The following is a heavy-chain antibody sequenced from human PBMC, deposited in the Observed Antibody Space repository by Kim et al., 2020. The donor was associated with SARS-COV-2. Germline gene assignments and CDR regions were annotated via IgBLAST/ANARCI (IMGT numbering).Heavy chain of an antibody. Sequence: SVKVSCKASGFTFTSSAVQWVRQARGQRLEWIGWIVVGSGNTNYAQKFQERLTITRDMSTSTAYMELSSLRSEDTAVYYCAADPLHSGYVPYYYGMDVWGQGTTVTVSS. CDR2: IVVGSGNT. J-gene: IGHJ6*02. CDR1: GFTFTSSA. V-gene: IGHV1-58*01. D-gene: IGHD5-12*01. CDR3: AADPLHSGYVPYYYGMDV.